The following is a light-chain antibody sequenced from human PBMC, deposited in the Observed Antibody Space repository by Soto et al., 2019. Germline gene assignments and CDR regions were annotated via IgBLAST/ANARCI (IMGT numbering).Light chain of an antibody. CDR2: GNS. Sequence: QSVLTQPPSVSGAPGQRVTISCTGSSPNIGAGYDVHWYQQLPGTAPKLLIYGNSNRPSGVPDRFSGSKSGTSASLAITGLQAEDEADYYCQSYDSSLGVFGTGTKVTVL. V-gene: IGLV1-40*01. CDR1: SPNIGAGYD. J-gene: IGLJ1*01. CDR3: QSYDSSLGV.